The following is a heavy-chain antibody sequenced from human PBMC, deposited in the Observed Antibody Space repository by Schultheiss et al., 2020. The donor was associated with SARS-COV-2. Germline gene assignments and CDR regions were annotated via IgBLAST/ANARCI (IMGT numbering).Heavy chain of an antibody. CDR1: GGSFSGYY. CDR2: INHSGST. J-gene: IGHJ6*03. CDR3: ARRGGYCSSTSCPRYYYYYYMDV. D-gene: IGHD2-2*01. V-gene: IGHV4-34*01. Sequence: SQTLSLTCAVYGGSFSGYYWSWIRQPPGKGLEWIGEINHSGSTNYNPSLKSRVTISVDTSKNQFSLKLSSVTAADTAVYYCARRGGYCSSTSCPRYYYYYYMDVWGKGTTVTVSS.